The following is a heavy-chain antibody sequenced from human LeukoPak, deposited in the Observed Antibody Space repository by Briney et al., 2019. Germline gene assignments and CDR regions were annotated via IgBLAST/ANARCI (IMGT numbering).Heavy chain of an antibody. Sequence: SQTLSLTCTVSGGSISSGGYYWSWIRQHPGKGLEWIGYIYYSGSTYYNPSLKSRVTISVDTSKNQFSLKLSSVTAADTAVYYCASMASLYSSSWYDWGQGTLVTVSS. CDR1: GGSISSGGYY. J-gene: IGHJ4*02. CDR3: ASMASLYSSSWYD. D-gene: IGHD6-13*01. V-gene: IGHV4-31*03. CDR2: IYYSGST.